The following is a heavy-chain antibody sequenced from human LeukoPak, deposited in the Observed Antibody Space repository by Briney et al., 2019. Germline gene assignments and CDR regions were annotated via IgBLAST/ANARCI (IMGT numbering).Heavy chain of an antibody. V-gene: IGHV3-48*03. Sequence: GGSLRLSCEVSGFTFDHYGMNWVRQAPGKGLEWVSSISSGGRTIYYADSVKGRFTISRDNAKNSLYLQMNCLRAEDTAFYYCARSGYSSSWYMFWGQGSLVTVSS. J-gene: IGHJ4*02. CDR3: ARSGYSSSWYMF. CDR2: ISSGGRTI. CDR1: GFTFDHYG. D-gene: IGHD6-13*01.